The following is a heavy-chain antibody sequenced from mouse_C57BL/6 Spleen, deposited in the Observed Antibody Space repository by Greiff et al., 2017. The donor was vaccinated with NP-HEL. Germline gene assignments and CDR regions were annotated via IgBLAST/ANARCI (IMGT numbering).Heavy chain of an antibody. CDR3: TTYYYGSSPFDY. D-gene: IGHD1-1*01. CDR2: IDPEDGDT. Sequence: EVKVVESGAELVRPGASVKLSCTASGFNIKDYYMHWVKQRPEQGLEWIGRIDPEDGDTEYAPKFQGKATMTADTSSNTAYLQLSSLTSEDTAVYYCTTYYYGSSPFDYWGQGTTLTVSS. CDR1: GFNIKDYY. J-gene: IGHJ2*01. V-gene: IGHV14-1*01.